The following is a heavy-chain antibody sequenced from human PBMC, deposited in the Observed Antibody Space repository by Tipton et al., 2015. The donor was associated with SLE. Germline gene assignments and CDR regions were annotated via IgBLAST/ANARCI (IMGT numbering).Heavy chain of an antibody. V-gene: IGHV1-18*01. CDR2: ISANNGDT. CDR3: ARDTDMAKGVY. Sequence: QLVQSGAEVRKPGASVKVSCKASGYTFTNYGISWVRQAPGQGLEWMGWISANNGDTKYAQRFQGRVTMTTDTSTSTTYMALRSPRSDDTAIYYCARDTDMAKGVYWGQGTLVTVSS. CDR1: GYTFTNYG. J-gene: IGHJ4*02. D-gene: IGHD5-18*01.